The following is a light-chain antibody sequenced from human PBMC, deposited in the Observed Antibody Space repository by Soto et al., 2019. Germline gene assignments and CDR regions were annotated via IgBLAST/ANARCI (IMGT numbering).Light chain of an antibody. CDR2: DVS. CDR3: SSYTGRTTLYV. CDR1: SSDVGGYNY. J-gene: IGLJ1*01. V-gene: IGLV2-14*01. Sequence: QSVLTQPASVSGSPGQSITISCTGTSSDVGGYNYVSWYQQHPGKAPKLMIYDVSNRPSGVSNRFSGSKSGNTASLTISGLQAEDEAVYYCSSYTGRTTLYVFGTGTKVTVL.